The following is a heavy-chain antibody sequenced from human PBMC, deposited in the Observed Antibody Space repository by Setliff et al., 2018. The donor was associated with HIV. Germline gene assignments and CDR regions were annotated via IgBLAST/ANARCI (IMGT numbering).Heavy chain of an antibody. Sequence: GGSLRLSCAASVFTFSIHNMNWVRQAPGKGLEWLSYISSSSRTIYYADSVKGRFTVSRDNAKNSLYLQMNSLRAEDTAVYYCARDGGMAAAGPGGGHGLDVWGQGTTVTVSS. CDR2: ISSSSRTI. J-gene: IGHJ6*02. CDR1: VFTFSIHN. V-gene: IGHV3-48*01. D-gene: IGHD6-13*01. CDR3: ARDGGMAAAGPGGGHGLDV.